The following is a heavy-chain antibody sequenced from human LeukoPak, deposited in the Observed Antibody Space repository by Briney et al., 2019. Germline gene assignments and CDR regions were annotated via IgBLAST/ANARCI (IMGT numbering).Heavy chain of an antibody. CDR2: IYHSGST. V-gene: IGHV4-4*02. CDR3: ARGNYGGNSLYYYYMDV. CDR1: GGSISSSNW. Sequence: SETLSLTCAVSGGSISSSNWWSWVRQPPGKGLEWIGEIYHSGSTNYNPSLKSRVTISVDKSKNQFSLKLSSVTAADTAVYYCARGNYGGNSLYYYYMDVWGKGTTVTISS. J-gene: IGHJ6*03. D-gene: IGHD4-23*01.